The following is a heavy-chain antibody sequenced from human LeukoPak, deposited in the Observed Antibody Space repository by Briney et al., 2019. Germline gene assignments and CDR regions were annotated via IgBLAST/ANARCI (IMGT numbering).Heavy chain of an antibody. D-gene: IGHD6-6*01. J-gene: IGHJ4*02. V-gene: IGHV1-69*05. CDR3: ASNSIAAHDYYFDY. CDR2: IIPIFGTA. Sequence: ASVKVSCKASGGTFSSYAISWVRQAPGQGLEWMGRIIPIFGTANYAQKFQGRVTITTDESTSTAYMELSSLRSEDTAVYYCASNSIAAHDYYFDYWGQGTLVTVSS. CDR1: GGTFSSYA.